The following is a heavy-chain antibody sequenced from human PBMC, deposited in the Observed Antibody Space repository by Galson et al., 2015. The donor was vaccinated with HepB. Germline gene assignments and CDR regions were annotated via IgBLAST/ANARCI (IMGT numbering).Heavy chain of an antibody. CDR2: IYSGGST. V-gene: IGHV3-53*01. Sequence: SLRLSCAASGFTVSNEYMSWVRQAPGKGLEWVSVIYSGGSTYYGDSVKGRFTISRDKSKNTLYLHMNSLKAEDTAVYYCARDVGSNPVGIDYWGQGTLVTVSS. J-gene: IGHJ4*02. CDR3: ARDVGSNPVGIDY. CDR1: GFTVSNEY. D-gene: IGHD4-23*01.